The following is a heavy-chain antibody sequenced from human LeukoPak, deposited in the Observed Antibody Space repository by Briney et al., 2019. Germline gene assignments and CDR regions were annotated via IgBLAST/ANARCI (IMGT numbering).Heavy chain of an antibody. CDR2: INPKSGDT. D-gene: IGHD7-27*01. V-gene: IGHV1-2*02. CDR3: EVHWGSGYYFDL. Sequence: GASVKVSCKASGYTFTDHYVHWVRQTPGQGLEWMGWINPKSGDTNYAQKFQGRVTMTRDMSIVTAYMELSSLTSDDTGVYYCEVHWGSGYYFDLWGRGILVTVSS. CDR1: GYTFTDHY. J-gene: IGHJ2*01.